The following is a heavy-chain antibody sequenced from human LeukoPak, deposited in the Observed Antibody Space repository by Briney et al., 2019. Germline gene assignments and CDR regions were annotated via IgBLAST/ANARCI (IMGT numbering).Heavy chain of an antibody. CDR2: IYSGGST. V-gene: IGHV3-53*01. J-gene: IGHJ4*02. D-gene: IGHD1-14*01. CDR3: ARGVEPLAANTLAY. Sequence: PGGSLRLSCAASGFTVSSNYMSWVRQAPGKGLEWVSVIYSGGSTYYADSVQGRFTISRDNSKNTLYLEMNSLSPDDTAVYYCARGVEPLAANTLAYWGQGTLVTVSS. CDR1: GFTVSSNY.